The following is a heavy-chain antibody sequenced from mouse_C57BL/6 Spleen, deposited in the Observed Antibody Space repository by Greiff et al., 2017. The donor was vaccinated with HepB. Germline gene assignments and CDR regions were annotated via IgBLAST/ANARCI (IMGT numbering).Heavy chain of an antibody. D-gene: IGHD1-1*01. CDR3: ARSGVITTRFAY. J-gene: IGHJ3*01. V-gene: IGHV1-26*01. CDR1: GYTFTDYY. Sequence: VQLQQSGPELVKPGASVKISCKASGYTFTDYYMNWVKQSHGKSLEWIGDINPNNGGTSYNQKFKGKATLTVDKSSSTAYMELRSLTSEDSAVYYCARSGVITTRFAYWGQGTLVTVSA. CDR2: INPNNGGT.